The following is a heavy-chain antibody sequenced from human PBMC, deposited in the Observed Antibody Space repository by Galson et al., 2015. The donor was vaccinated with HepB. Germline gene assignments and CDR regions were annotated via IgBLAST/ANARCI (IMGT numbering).Heavy chain of an antibody. Sequence: SVKVSCKVSGSSLSELSIHWVRQVPGRGLEWMGGFDPEHVETNYAQSFQGRVTMTEDKSTDTAYMELSSLRYEDTAVYFCAALGWLRFGVDYWGQGTLVTVSS. CDR2: FDPEHVET. D-gene: IGHD5-12*01. CDR3: AALGWLRFGVDY. CDR1: GSSLSELS. J-gene: IGHJ4*02. V-gene: IGHV1-24*01.